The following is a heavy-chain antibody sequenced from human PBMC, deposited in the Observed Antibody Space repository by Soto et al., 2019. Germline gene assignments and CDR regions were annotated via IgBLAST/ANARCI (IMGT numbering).Heavy chain of an antibody. CDR3: AKVPLAMYSSSSGF. CDR2: ISGSGGST. Sequence: GGSLRLSCAASGFTFSSHAMSWVRQAPGKGLEWVSAISGSGGSTYYADSVKGRFTISRDNSKNTLYLQMNSLRAEDTAVYYCAKVPLAMYSSSSGFWGQGTLVTVSS. V-gene: IGHV3-23*01. J-gene: IGHJ4*02. CDR1: GFTFSSHA. D-gene: IGHD6-6*01.